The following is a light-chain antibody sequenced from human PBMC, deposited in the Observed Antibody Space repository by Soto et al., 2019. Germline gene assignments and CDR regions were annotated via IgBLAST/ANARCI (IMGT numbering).Light chain of an antibody. J-gene: IGLJ1*01. V-gene: IGLV2-14*01. Sequence: QSALTQPPSASGSPGQSVAISCTGTSGDVGTYDYVSWYQQHPGKAPKLMIYGVSYRPSGVSYRFSASKSGNTASLTISGLQAEDEADYYCYSYTTSSTHYVFGTGTKVTV. CDR2: GVS. CDR1: SGDVGTYDY. CDR3: YSYTTSSTHYV.